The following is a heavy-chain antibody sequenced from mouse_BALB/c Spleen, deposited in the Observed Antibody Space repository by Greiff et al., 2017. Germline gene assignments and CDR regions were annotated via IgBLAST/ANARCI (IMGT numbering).Heavy chain of an antibody. CDR3: ARFRYGYAMDY. CDR2: ISYDGSN. D-gene: IGHD2-14*01. Sequence: EVQRVESGPGLVKPSQSLSLTCSVTGYSITSGYYWNWIRQFPGNKLEWMGYISYDGSNNYNPSLKNRISITRDTSKNQFFLKLNSVTTEDTATYYCARFRYGYAMDYWGQGTSVTVSS. V-gene: IGHV3-6*02. CDR1: GYSITSGYY. J-gene: IGHJ4*01.